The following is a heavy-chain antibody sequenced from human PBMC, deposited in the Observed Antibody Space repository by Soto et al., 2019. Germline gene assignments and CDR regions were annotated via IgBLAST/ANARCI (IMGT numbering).Heavy chain of an antibody. D-gene: IGHD5-18*01. CDR3: ARVGWMGVDTAMVAFDI. CDR1: GGPISSYY. V-gene: IGHV4-59*01. Sequence: SETLSLTCTVSGGPISSYYWSWIRQPPGKGLEWIGYIYYSGSTNYNPSLKSRVTISVDTSKNQFSLKLSSVTAADTAVYYCARVGWMGVDTAMVAFDIWGQGTMVTVS. CDR2: IYYSGST. J-gene: IGHJ3*02.